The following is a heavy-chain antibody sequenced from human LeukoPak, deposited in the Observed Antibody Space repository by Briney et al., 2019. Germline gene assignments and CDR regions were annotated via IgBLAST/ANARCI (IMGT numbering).Heavy chain of an antibody. CDR2: ISSSGSTI. CDR1: GFTFSDYY. V-gene: IGHV3-11*01. J-gene: IGHJ6*02. Sequence: GGSLRLSCAASGFTFSDYYMSWIRQAPGKGLEWVSYISSSGSTIYYADSVKGRFTISRDNAKNSLYLQMNSLRAEDTAVYYCAREGVESSNWYSQGMDVWGQGTTVTVSS. CDR3: AREGVESSNWYSQGMDV. D-gene: IGHD6-13*01.